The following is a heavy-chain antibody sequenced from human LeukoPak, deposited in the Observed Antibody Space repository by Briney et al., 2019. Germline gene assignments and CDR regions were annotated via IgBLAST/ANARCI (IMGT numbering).Heavy chain of an antibody. CDR1: GFTFGDYA. V-gene: IGHV3-49*03. D-gene: IGHD1-20*01. J-gene: IGHJ4*02. CDR2: IRSKAYGGTT. Sequence: PGGSLRLSCTASGFTFGDYAMSWFRKATGKGLEWVGFIRSKAYGGTTEYAASVKGILTISRDDSISIAYLRMNSLKTEDTAVYYCTRDHGITGTVGDYWGQGTLVTVSS. CDR3: TRDHGITGTVGDY.